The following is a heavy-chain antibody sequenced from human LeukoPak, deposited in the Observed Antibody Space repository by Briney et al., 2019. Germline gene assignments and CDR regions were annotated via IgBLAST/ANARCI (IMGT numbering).Heavy chain of an antibody. V-gene: IGHV1-18*04. CDR3: ARGIAAAGNTISAWFDP. D-gene: IGHD6-13*01. CDR1: GYIFTGYY. CDR2: ISAYNGNT. J-gene: IGHJ5*02. Sequence: GASVKVSCKASGYIFTGYYIHWVRQAPGQGLEWMGWISAYNGNTNYAQKLQGRVTMTTDTSTSTAYMELRSLRSDDTAVYYCARGIAAAGNTISAWFDPWGQGTLVTVSS.